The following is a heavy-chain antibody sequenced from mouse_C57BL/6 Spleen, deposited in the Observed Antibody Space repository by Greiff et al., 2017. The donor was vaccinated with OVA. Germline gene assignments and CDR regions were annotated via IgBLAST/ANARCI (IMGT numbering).Heavy chain of an antibody. CDR3: ARPSNWDGGVAY. CDR1: GYTFTSYW. Sequence: QVQLQQPGAELVQPGASVKLSCKASGYTFTSYWMHWVKQRPGPGIEWIGMIHPNSGSTNYNEKIKSKATLTVDKSSRTAYKQLSSLTSEDSAVYYCARPSNWDGGVAYWGQGTPVTVSA. CDR2: IHPNSGST. D-gene: IGHD4-1*01. J-gene: IGHJ3*01. V-gene: IGHV1-64*01.